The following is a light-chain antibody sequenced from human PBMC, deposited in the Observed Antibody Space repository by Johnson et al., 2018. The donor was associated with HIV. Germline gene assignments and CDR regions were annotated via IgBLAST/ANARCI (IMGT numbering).Light chain of an antibody. CDR3: GTWDNSLSAGV. V-gene: IGLV1-51*01. CDR2: DTD. Sequence: QSVLTQPPSVSAAPGQKVTISCSGSNSTIGNNYVSWYQQLPGTAPKCLIYDTDKRPSGIPDRFSGSQSGTSATLAISGLQTGDEADYYCGTWDNSLSAGVVGSGTKFTVL. CDR1: NSTIGNNY. J-gene: IGLJ1*01.